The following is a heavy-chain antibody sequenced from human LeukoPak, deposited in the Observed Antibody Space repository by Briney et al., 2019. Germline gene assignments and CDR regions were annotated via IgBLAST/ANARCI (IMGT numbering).Heavy chain of an antibody. Sequence: GRSLRLSCAASGFTFSSYAMHWVRQAPGKGLEWVAVISYDGSNKYYADSVKGRFTISRDNSKNTLYLQMNSLRAEDTAVYYCARVGLQQLVFDCWGQGTLVTVSS. CDR1: GFTFSSYA. V-gene: IGHV3-30*04. CDR2: ISYDGSNK. J-gene: IGHJ4*02. D-gene: IGHD6-13*01. CDR3: ARVGLQQLVFDC.